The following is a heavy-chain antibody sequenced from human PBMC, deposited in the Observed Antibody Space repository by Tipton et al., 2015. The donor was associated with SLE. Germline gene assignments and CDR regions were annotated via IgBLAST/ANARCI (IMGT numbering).Heavy chain of an antibody. CDR3: ARGREWNWSPYYMDV. CDR1: GVSISSSY. Sequence: TLSLTCNVSGVSISSSYWSWIRQPAGKGLEWIGRIYTSGATDDNPSLKSRVTMSVDMSRDQFSLTLNSVTAADTGIYYCARGREWNWSPYYMDVWGKGTTVTVSS. CDR2: IYTSGAT. V-gene: IGHV4-4*07. J-gene: IGHJ6*03. D-gene: IGHD1-1*01.